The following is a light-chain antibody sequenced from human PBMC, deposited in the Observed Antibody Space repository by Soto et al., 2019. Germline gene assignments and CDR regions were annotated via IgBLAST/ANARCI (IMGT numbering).Light chain of an antibody. J-gene: IGKJ4*01. V-gene: IGKV3-15*01. CDR3: QQYNNWPPLT. CDR2: GAS. Sequence: EIVMTQSPATLSVSPGERATLSCRANQGVSRNLAWYQHKPGQAPRLLIYGASTTATGIPPRFSGSGSGTEFTLTISSLQSEDFAVYYCQQYNNWPPLTFGGGTKVEIK. CDR1: QGVSRN.